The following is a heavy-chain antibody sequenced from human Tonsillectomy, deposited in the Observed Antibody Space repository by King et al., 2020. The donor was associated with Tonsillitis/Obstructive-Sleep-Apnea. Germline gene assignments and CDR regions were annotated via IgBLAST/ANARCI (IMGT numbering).Heavy chain of an antibody. CDR2: IDYSGST. V-gene: IGHV4-59*01. J-gene: IGHJ4*02. Sequence: QLQESGPGLVRPSETLSLTCTVSGGSISTYYWSWIRQPPGKGLEWIGYIDYSGSTNCNPSLKSRVTISVDTSKNQFSLKLSSVTAADTAVYYCARDPVLVTGDSYFYSWGQGTLVTVSS. CDR3: ARDPVLVTGDSYFYS. D-gene: IGHD2-21*02. CDR1: GGSISTYY.